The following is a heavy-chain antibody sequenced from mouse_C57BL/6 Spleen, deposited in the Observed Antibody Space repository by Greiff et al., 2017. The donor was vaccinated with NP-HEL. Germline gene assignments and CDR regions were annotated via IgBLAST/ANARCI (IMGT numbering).Heavy chain of an antibody. CDR3: ARRTSIYSDWYFDV. D-gene: IGHD2-1*01. V-gene: IGHV1-80*01. CDR2: IYPGDGDT. Sequence: VQLQQSGAELVKPGASVKISCKASGYAFSSYWMNWVKQRPGKGLEWIGQIYPGDGDTNYNGKFKGKATLTADKSSSTAYMQLSSLTSEDSAVYFCARRTSIYSDWYFDVWGTRTTVTVSS. CDR1: GYAFSSYW. J-gene: IGHJ1*03.